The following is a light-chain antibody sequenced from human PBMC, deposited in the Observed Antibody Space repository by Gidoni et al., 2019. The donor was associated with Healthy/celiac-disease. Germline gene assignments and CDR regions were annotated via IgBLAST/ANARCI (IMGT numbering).Light chain of an antibody. Sequence: SYELPQQPSVSVSPGQTASITCSGDKLGDKYACWYQQKPGQSPVLVIYQASRRPSGIPERFSGSNSGNTATLTISGTQAMDEADYYCQAWDSSTHVVFGGGTKLTV. CDR1: KLGDKY. J-gene: IGLJ2*01. CDR2: QAS. CDR3: QAWDSSTHVV. V-gene: IGLV3-1*01.